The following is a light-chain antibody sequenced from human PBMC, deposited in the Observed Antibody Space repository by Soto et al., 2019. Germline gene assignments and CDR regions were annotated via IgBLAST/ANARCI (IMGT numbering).Light chain of an antibody. CDR3: QSYDRSLRGYV. CDR1: SSNIGSGYD. J-gene: IGLJ1*01. Sequence: QSVLTQPPSVSGAPGQWVTISCTGTSSNIGSGYDVHWYQHLPGTAPKLLIYGNTIRPSGVPDRFSGSKSGTSASLAITGLQAEDEADYYCQSYDRSLRGYVFGTGTKVTVL. CDR2: GNT. V-gene: IGLV1-40*01.